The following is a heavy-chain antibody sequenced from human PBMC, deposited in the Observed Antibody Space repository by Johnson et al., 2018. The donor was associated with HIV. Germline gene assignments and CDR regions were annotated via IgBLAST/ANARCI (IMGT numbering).Heavy chain of an antibody. CDR1: GFTFSDAW. CDR3: AKDTTFSSSHAFDI. V-gene: IGHV3-9*01. J-gene: IGHJ3*02. Sequence: VQLVESGGGVVQPGRSLRLSCAASGFTFSDAWMGWVRQAPGKGLEWVSGINWNSGSIAYADSVKGRFSISRDNAKNSLYLQMNSLRAGDTALYYCAKDTTFSSSHAFDIWGQGTIVTVSS. CDR2: INWNSGSI. D-gene: IGHD6-6*01.